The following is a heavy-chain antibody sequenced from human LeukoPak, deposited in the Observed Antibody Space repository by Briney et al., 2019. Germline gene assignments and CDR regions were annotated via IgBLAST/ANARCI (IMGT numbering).Heavy chain of an antibody. CDR2: IYYSGST. CDR1: GGSVSSGSYY. CDR3: ARGEITMVRGVSHYGMDV. D-gene: IGHD3-10*01. V-gene: IGHV4-61*01. J-gene: IGHJ6*04. Sequence: SETLSLTCTVSGGSVSSGSYYWSWIRQPPGKGLEWIGYIYYSGSTNYNPSLKSRVTISVDTSKNQFSLKLSSVTAADTAVYYCARGEITMVRGVSHYGMDVWGKGTTVTVSS.